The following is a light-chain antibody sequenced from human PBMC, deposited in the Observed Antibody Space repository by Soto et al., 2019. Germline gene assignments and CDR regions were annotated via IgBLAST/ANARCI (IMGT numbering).Light chain of an antibody. CDR2: LNNDGSH. Sequence: QPVLTQSPSASASLGASVKLTCTLSSGHSSYAIAWHQKQPGKGPRYLMDLNNDGSHSKGDGIPDRFSGSSSGAERYLIISSLQSEDEADYYCQTWGTGFQVFGDGTKPTVL. J-gene: IGLJ2*01. CDR3: QTWGTGFQV. CDR1: SGHSSYA. V-gene: IGLV4-69*01.